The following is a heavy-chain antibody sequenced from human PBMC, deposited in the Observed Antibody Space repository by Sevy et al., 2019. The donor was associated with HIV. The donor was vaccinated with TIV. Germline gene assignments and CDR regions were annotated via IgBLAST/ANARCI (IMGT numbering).Heavy chain of an antibody. D-gene: IGHD3-16*02. J-gene: IGHJ6*02. Sequence: GGSLRLSCAASGFTFSSYSMNWVRQAPGKGLEWVSSISSSSRYIYYADSVKGRFTISSDNAKNSLYLQMNSLRAEDKAVYYCARDSSTHYDYVWGSDRRVSYYYGMDDWGQGTTVTVSS. CDR1: GFTFSSYS. V-gene: IGHV3-21*01. CDR2: ISSSSRYI. CDR3: ARDSSTHYDYVWGSDRRVSYYYGMDD.